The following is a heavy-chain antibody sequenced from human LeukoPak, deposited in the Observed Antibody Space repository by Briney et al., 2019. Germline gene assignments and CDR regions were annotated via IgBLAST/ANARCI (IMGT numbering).Heavy chain of an antibody. Sequence: PGGSLRLSCAASGFTFSSYSMSWVRQAPGKGLEWVSYISSSSSTIYYADSVKGRLTISRDNAKNSLYLQMNSLRAEDTAVYYCARTTVTRRGDYWGQGTLVTVSS. D-gene: IGHD4-17*01. J-gene: IGHJ4*02. CDR3: ARTTVTRRGDY. CDR2: ISSSSSTI. CDR1: GFTFSSYS. V-gene: IGHV3-48*01.